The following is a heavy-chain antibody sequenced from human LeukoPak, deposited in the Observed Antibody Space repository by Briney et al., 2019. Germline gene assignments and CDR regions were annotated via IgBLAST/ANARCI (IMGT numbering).Heavy chain of an antibody. CDR3: AGGLWFPAY. V-gene: IGHV3-7*01. CDR2: IKQDGSEK. J-gene: IGHJ4*02. Sequence: GGSLRLSCAASGFTLSSYWMSWVRQAPGKGLEWVANIKQDGSEKYYVDSVKGRFTISRDNAKNSLYLQMNSLRAEDTAVYYCAGGLWFPAYWGQGTLVTVSS. CDR1: GFTLSSYW. D-gene: IGHD3-10*01.